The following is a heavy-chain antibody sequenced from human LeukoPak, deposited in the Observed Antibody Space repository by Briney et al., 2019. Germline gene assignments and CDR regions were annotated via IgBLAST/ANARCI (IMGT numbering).Heavy chain of an antibody. D-gene: IGHD1-14*01. CDR1: GFTFSSYG. J-gene: IGHJ4*02. V-gene: IGHV3-30*18. CDR3: AKPARTDYADY. CDR2: ISYDGSNK. Sequence: GGSLRLSCAASGFTFSSYGMHWVRQAPGKGLEWVAVISYDGSNKYYADSVKGRFTISRDNSKNTLYLQMNSLRAEDTAVYYCAKPARTDYADYWGQGTLVTVSS.